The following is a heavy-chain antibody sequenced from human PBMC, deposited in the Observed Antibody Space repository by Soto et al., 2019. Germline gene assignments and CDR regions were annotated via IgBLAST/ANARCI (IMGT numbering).Heavy chain of an antibody. V-gene: IGHV4-4*02. J-gene: IGHJ6*02. CDR3: ASRGANYYYGLDV. CDR2: IYHRGST. Sequence: SETLSLTCAVSGGSISSSNWWSWVRQPPGKGLEWIGEIYHRGSTNYNPSLKSRVTISVDKSKNQFSLKLSSVTAADTALYYCASRGANYYYGLDVWGQGTTVTVSS. CDR1: GGSISSSNW.